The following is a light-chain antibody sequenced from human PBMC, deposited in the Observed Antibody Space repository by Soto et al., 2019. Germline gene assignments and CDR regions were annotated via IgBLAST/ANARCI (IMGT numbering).Light chain of an antibody. CDR2: AAS. Sequence: DIQMTQSPSSLSASVGDRVTITCRASQSISLSLNWYQQKAGKAPKLLISAASSLESGVPSRFSGSGSGTDFTLTISRLQPEDFASYYCQQSYSIALTFGGGTKVEIK. J-gene: IGKJ4*01. CDR1: QSISLS. V-gene: IGKV1-39*01. CDR3: QQSYSIALT.